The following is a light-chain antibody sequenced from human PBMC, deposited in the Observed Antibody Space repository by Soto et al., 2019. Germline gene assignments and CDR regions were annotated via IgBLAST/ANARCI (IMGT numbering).Light chain of an antibody. CDR1: QSVSSN. V-gene: IGKV3-11*01. J-gene: IGKJ4*01. CDR3: QPLSNWPPLP. Sequence: GAVSLKQGERATLSCRASQSVSSNLVWYQQKPGQAPRLLIYDASNRATGIPARFSGSGSGTDFTLTISSLEPEDFAVYYCQPLSNWPPLPSGG. CDR2: DAS.